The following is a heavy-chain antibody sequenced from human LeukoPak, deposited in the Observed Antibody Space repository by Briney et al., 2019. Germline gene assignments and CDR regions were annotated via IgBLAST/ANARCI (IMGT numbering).Heavy chain of an antibody. CDR1: GFTFSHSA. CDR3: AREYSGYDFGWFDP. CDR2: IFYSGST. Sequence: PGGSLRLSCAASGFTFSHSAMSWVRQAPGKGLEWIGNIFYSGSTYYSPSLKSRVTISLDTSRNQFSLKLNSVTAADTAVYYCAREYSGYDFGWFDPWGQGTLVTVSS. J-gene: IGHJ5*02. V-gene: IGHV4-38-2*02. D-gene: IGHD5-12*01.